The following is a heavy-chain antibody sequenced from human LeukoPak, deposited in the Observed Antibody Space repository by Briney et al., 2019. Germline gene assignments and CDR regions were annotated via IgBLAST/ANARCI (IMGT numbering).Heavy chain of an antibody. V-gene: IGHV3-23*01. CDR1: GFTFSKYA. CDR2: ISGSDGNT. Sequence: GGSLRLSCAASGFTFSKYAMRWVRQAPGKGLEWVSAISGSDGNTFYADSVKGRFTISRDNSKNTLSLQMNNLRAEDTALYYCARDSSVPYGITDWGQGTLVTVS. J-gene: IGHJ4*02. D-gene: IGHD4-17*01. CDR3: ARDSSVPYGITD.